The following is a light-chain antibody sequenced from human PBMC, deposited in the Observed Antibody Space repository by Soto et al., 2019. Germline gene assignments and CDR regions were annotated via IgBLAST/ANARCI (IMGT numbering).Light chain of an antibody. CDR1: QSVSSY. CDR2: DAL. J-gene: IGKJ4*01. CDR3: QQRSNWPRALT. Sequence: EIELTQSPATLSLTPGERATLSCRASQSVSSYLAWYQQKPGQAPRLLIYDALNRATGIPARFSGSGSGTDFTLTISSLEPEDFAVYYCQQRSNWPRALTFGGGTKVEIK. V-gene: IGKV3-11*01.